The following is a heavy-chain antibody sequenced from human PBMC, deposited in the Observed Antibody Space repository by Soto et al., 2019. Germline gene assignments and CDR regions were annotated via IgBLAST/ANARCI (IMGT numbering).Heavy chain of an antibody. V-gene: IGHV6-1*01. Sequence: QTLSLTCAISGDSVSSNSAAWNWIRQSPSRGLEWLGRTYYRSKWYNDYAVSVKSRITINPDTSKNQFSLQLNSVTPEDTAVYYCARDQGIXAAGTRSVDYYYYGMDVWGQGTTVTVSS. CDR1: GDSVSSNSAA. D-gene: IGHD6-13*01. J-gene: IGHJ6*02. CDR3: ARDQGIXAAGTRSVDYYYYGMDV. CDR2: TYYRSKWYN.